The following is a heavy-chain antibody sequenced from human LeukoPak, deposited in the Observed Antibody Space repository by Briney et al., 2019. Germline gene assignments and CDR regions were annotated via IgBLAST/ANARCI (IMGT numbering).Heavy chain of an antibody. CDR1: GFTFSSYW. J-gene: IGHJ4*02. D-gene: IGHD1-26*01. Sequence: GGSLRLSCAASGFTFSSYWMPWVRQAPGKGLVWVSRINSDGSSTSYADSVKGRFTVSRDNAKNTLYLQMNSLRAEDTAVYYCARATGSYYSLGYWGQGTLVTVSS. V-gene: IGHV3-74*01. CDR3: ARATGSYYSLGY. CDR2: INSDGSST.